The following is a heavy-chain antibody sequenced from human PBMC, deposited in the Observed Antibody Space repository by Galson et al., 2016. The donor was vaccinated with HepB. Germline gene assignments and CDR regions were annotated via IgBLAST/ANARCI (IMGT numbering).Heavy chain of an antibody. Sequence: SLRLSCAASGLPFSDSYMSWIRQAPGEGLEWISYISNTGKTIYYADSVKGRFTISRDNAKNSVYLQMNTLRGDDTAVYYCATQLHLIIVPGTFDSWGQGTLVTVSS. J-gene: IGHJ4*02. CDR2: ISNTGKTI. CDR3: ATQLHLIIVPGTFDS. CDR1: GLPFSDSY. V-gene: IGHV3-11*01. D-gene: IGHD2/OR15-2a*01.